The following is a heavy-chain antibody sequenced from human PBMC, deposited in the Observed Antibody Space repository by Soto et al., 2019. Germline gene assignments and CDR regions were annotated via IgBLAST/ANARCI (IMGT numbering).Heavy chain of an antibody. CDR1: GRTSPPYN. J-gene: IGHJ4*02. Sequence: QVQLVQSGAEVTKPGASVKISCKTSGRTSPPYNVHWVRQAPGQGLEWMGIINPSGDSTTYAQNFPGIVSMNRDSSTTSVFMELRSLSSEDAVMYYCAREAWGPDYWGQGTVVTVSS. V-gene: IGHV1-46*01. CDR3: AREAWGPDY. CDR2: INPSGDST. D-gene: IGHD7-27*01.